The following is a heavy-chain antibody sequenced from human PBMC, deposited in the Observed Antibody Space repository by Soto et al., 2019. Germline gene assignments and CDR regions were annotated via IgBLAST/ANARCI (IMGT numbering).Heavy chain of an antibody. CDR2: IYHSGST. Sequence: QVQLQESGPGLVKPSGTLSLTCAVSGGSISSSNWWSWVRQPPGKGLEWIGEIYHSGSTNYNPSLKSRVTLSVDKSKNQFSLKLSSVTAADTAVYYCARGAGSYFKGLYYFDYWGQGTLVTVSS. CDR3: ARGAGSYFKGLYYFDY. D-gene: IGHD1-26*01. J-gene: IGHJ4*02. CDR1: GGSISSSNW. V-gene: IGHV4-4*02.